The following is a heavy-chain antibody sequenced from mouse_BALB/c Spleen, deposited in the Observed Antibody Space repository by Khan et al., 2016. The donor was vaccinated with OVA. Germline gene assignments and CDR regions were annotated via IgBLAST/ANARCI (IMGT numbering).Heavy chain of an antibody. J-gene: IGHJ2*01. CDR3: ARVYGGDFDY. CDR2: ISYSGNT. Sequence: EVQRVESGPGLVKPSQSLSLTCTVTGYSITSDYAWNWIRQFPGNKLEWMGFISYSGNTNYNPSLKSRIPITRDTSKNQFFLQLNSVTTEDTATYYCARVYGGDFDYWGQGTTLTVSS. D-gene: IGHD1-1*01. CDR1: GYSITSDYA. V-gene: IGHV3-2*02.